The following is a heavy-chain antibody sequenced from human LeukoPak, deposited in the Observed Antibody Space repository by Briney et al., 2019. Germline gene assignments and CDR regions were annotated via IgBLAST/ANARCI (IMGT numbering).Heavy chain of an antibody. D-gene: IGHD2-2*01. Sequence: GASVKVSCKASGYTFTGYYMHWVRQAPGQGLEWMGWINPNSGGTSYAQKFQGRVTMTRDTSISTAYMELSRLRSDDTAVYYCAREGYCSSTSCYEDWFDPWGQGTLVTVSS. V-gene: IGHV1-2*02. CDR1: GYTFTGYY. CDR3: AREGYCSSTSCYEDWFDP. CDR2: INPNSGGT. J-gene: IGHJ5*02.